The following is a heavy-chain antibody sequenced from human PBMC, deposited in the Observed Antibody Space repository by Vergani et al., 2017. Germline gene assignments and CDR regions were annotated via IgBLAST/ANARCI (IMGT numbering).Heavy chain of an antibody. CDR3: AKSSLRYYDFWSGYWGRDYYYMDV. V-gene: IGHV3-7*03. D-gene: IGHD3-3*01. J-gene: IGHJ6*03. CDR2: IKPDGSEK. Sequence: EVQLVESGGGLVQPGGSLRLSCAASGFTFRSYYMSWVRQAPGRGLECVANIKPDGSEKYYVDSVRGRFTISRDNTKNSMYLQMNSLRAEDTALYYCAKSSLRYYDFWSGYWGRDYYYMDVWGKGTTVTVSS. CDR1: GFTFRSYY.